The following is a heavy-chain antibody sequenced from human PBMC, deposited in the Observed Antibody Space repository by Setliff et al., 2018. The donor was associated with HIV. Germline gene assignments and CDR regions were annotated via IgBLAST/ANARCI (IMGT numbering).Heavy chain of an antibody. J-gene: IGHJ4*02. CDR2: INQDGSEK. CDR3: ARAYNVYDYRFDSSGYDY. D-gene: IGHD3-22*01. CDR1: GFTVSSSY. Sequence: GESLKISCEASGFTVSSSYMAWVRQAPGKGLEWVANINQDGSEKYYVDSVKGRFIASTDNAKNSLFLQMNSLKAEDTAVYYCARAYNVYDYRFDSSGYDYWGQGTLVTVSS. V-gene: IGHV3-7*03.